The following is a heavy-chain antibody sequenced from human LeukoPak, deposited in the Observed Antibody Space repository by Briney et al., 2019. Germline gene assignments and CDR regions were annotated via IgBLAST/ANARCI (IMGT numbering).Heavy chain of an antibody. V-gene: IGHV1-2*02. Sequence: ASVKVSCKASGYTFTGYYMHWVRQAPGQGLEWMGWINPNSGDTNYAQKFQGRVTMTRDTSISTAYMELSRLRSDDTAVYYCARTARSSRGAFDIWGQGTMVTVSS. J-gene: IGHJ3*02. CDR2: INPNSGDT. CDR1: GYTFTGYY. D-gene: IGHD6-6*01. CDR3: ARTARSSRGAFDI.